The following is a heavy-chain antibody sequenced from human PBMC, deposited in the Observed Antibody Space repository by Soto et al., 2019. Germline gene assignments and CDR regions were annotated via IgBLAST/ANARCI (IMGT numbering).Heavy chain of an antibody. J-gene: IGHJ6*03. D-gene: IGHD3-10*01. Sequence: QVQLVQSGAEVKKPGASVKVSCKASGYTFTSYDINWVRQATGQGLEWMGWMNPNSGNTGYAQKLQGRVTMTRNTSISTAYMELSSLRSEDTAVYYCARRLMVRGVIIRVSYYYYMDVWGKGTTVTVSS. V-gene: IGHV1-8*01. CDR3: ARRLMVRGVIIRVSYYYYMDV. CDR1: GYTFTSYD. CDR2: MNPNSGNT.